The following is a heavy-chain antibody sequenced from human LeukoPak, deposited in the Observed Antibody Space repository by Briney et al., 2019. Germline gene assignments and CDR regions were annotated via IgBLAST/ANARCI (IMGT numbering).Heavy chain of an antibody. J-gene: IGHJ3*02. D-gene: IGHD3-10*01. CDR3: ARGEAFDI. CDR2: IYYSGST. Sequence: PSETLSLTCTVSRGSISSSSYYWGWIRQPPGKGLEWIGSIYYSGSTYYNPSLKSRVTISVDTSKNQFSLKLSSVTAADTAVYYCARGEAFDIWGQGTMVTVSS. V-gene: IGHV4-39*01. CDR1: RGSISSSSYY.